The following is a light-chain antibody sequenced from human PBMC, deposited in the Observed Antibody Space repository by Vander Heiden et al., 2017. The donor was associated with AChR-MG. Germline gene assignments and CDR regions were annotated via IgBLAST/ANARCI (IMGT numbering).Light chain of an antibody. CDR2: GAS. J-gene: IGKJ1*01. V-gene: IGKV3-20*01. Sequence: EIVSKQSPGTLSLAPGERATFSCRASQSVSSSDLAWYQQRPGQAPRLLIYGASSRATGIPDRFSGSGSGTDFTLTISRLEPEDFAVYYCQKYGNSPRTFGQGTKVAIK. CDR3: QKYGNSPRT. CDR1: QSVSSSD.